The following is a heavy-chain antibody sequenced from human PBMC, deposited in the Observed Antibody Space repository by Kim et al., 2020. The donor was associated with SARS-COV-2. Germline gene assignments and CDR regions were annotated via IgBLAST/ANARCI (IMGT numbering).Heavy chain of an antibody. CDR1: GYTFTSYY. CDR3: ARDMPARGYYDSSGKYYFDY. D-gene: IGHD3-22*01. J-gene: IGHJ4*02. CDR2: INPSGGST. Sequence: ASVKVSCKASGYTFTSYYMHWVRQAPGQGLEWMGIINPSGGSTSYAQKFQGRVTMTRDTSTSTVYMELSSLRSEDTAVYYCARDMPARGYYDSSGKYYFDYWGQGTLVTVSS. V-gene: IGHV1-46*01.